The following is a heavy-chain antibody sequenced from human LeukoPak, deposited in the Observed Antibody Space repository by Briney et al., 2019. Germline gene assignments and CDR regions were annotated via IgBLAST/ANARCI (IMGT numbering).Heavy chain of an antibody. CDR2: IIPILGIA. CDR3: ARAYYYDSSGYVAYFDY. CDR1: GGTFSSYA. D-gene: IGHD3-22*01. V-gene: IGHV1-69*04. Sequence: SVKVSCKASGGTFSSYAISWVRQAPGQGLEWMGRIIPILGIANYAQKFQGRVTITADKSTSTAYMELSSLRSEDTAVYYCARAYYYDSSGYVAYFDYWGQGTLVTVSS. J-gene: IGHJ4*02.